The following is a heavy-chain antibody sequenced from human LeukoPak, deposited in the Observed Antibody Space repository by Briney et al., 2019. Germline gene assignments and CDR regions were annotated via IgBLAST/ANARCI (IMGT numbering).Heavy chain of an antibody. CDR1: GFTFSSYA. D-gene: IGHD5-12*01. CDR3: ATQEEMATIS. V-gene: IGHV3-23*01. Sequence: GGSLRLSCAASGFTFSSYAMSWVRQAPGKGLEWVSAISGSGGSTYYADSVEGRFTISRDNSKNTLYLQMNSLRAEDTAVYYCATQEEMATISWVQGTLVTVSS. J-gene: IGHJ4*02. CDR2: ISGSGGST.